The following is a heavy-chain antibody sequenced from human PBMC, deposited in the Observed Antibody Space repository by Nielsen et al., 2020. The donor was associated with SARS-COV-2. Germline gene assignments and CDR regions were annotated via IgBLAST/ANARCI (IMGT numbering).Heavy chain of an antibody. CDR2: ISISSSSF. CDR1: GFTFSSYS. CDR3: ARERSRYYFGY. V-gene: IGHV3-21*01. J-gene: IGHJ4*02. Sequence: GESLKISCAASGFTFSSYSMNWVRQAPGKGLEWVSSISISSSSFYYTDSVRGRFTISRDNAKNSLYLQMNSLRAEDTAVYYCARERSRYYFGYWGQGTLVTVSS.